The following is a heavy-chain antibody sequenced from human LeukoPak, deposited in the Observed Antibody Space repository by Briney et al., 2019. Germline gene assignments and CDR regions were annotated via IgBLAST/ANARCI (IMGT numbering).Heavy chain of an antibody. CDR2: IKQDGSEK. V-gene: IGHV3-7*01. CDR3: ARDLHTAMVDHYFDS. Sequence: GGSLRLSCAASGFTFSSYWMSWVRQAPGKGLEWVANIKQDGSEKYYVDSVKGRFTISRDNAKNSLYLQMNSLRAEDTAVYYCARDLHTAMVDHYFDSWGQGTLVTVSS. CDR1: GFTFSSYW. J-gene: IGHJ4*02. D-gene: IGHD5-18*01.